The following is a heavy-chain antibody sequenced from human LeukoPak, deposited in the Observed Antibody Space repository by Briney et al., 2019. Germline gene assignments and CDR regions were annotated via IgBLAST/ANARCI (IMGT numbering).Heavy chain of an antibody. J-gene: IGHJ1*01. CDR1: GVTFGSYW. CDR3: ATSRTLDH. V-gene: IGHV3-7*05. Sequence: TGGSLRLSCAAAGVTFGSYWMNWVRQAPGQGLEWVATIKQDGSEKYYVDSLKGRFTISRDNAKNSLYLQMNNLRAEDTAVYYCATSRTLDHWGQGTLVIVSS. D-gene: IGHD3-9*01. CDR2: IKQDGSEK.